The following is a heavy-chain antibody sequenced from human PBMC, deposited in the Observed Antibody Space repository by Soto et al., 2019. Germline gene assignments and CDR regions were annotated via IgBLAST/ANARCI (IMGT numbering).Heavy chain of an antibody. CDR2: TYYRSNWRH. D-gene: IGHD6-19*01. Sequence: PSQTLSLTCAISGDSVSSNTAAWNWIRSSPSRGLEWLGRTYYRSNWRHDYAVSVKSRITVNPDTSKNHFSLQLNSVTPDDTAVYYCARGVAGSGFDLWGQGTPVTVPQ. V-gene: IGHV6-1*01. J-gene: IGHJ4*02. CDR1: GDSVSSNTAA. CDR3: ARGVAGSGFDL.